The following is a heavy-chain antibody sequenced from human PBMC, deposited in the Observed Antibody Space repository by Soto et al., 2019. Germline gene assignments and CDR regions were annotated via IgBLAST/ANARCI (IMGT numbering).Heavy chain of an antibody. V-gene: IGHV3-7*01. D-gene: IGHD4-17*01. CDR3: ARGPSQTTVTTFLSYYYYYMDV. J-gene: IGHJ6*03. CDR1: GFTFSRYW. Sequence: GGSLRLSCAASGFTFSRYWMSWVRQAPGKGLEWVANIKQDGSEKYYVDAVKGRFTISRDNAKNSLYLQMNSLRAEDTAVYYCARGPSQTTVTTFLSYYYYYMDVWGKGTTVTVSS. CDR2: IKQDGSEK.